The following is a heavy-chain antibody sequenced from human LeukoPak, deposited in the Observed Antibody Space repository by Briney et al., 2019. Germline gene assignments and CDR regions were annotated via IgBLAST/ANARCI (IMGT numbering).Heavy chain of an antibody. Sequence: SETLSLTCAVYGGSFSGYYWSWIRQPPGKGLEWIGEINHSGSTNYNPSLKSRVTISVDTSKNQFSLKLSSVTAADTAVYYCARGPKGDSGYDGDYWGQGTLVTVSS. J-gene: IGHJ4*02. D-gene: IGHD5-12*01. CDR2: INHSGST. CDR1: GGSFSGYY. V-gene: IGHV4-34*01. CDR3: ARGPKGDSGYDGDY.